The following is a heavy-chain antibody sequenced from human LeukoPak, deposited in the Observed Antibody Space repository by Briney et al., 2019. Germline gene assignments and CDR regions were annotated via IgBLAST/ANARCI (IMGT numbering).Heavy chain of an antibody. J-gene: IGHJ4*02. Sequence: PGGSLRLSCAASGFIVSGNYMSWVRQAPGKGLERVSVIYSAGSTYYADSVKGRFTISRDISKNTVYLQMSSLIAEDTAVYYCARSRLRYYFDYWGQGTLVTVSS. V-gene: IGHV3-66*01. CDR2: IYSAGST. CDR3: ARSRLRYYFDY. CDR1: GFIVSGNY. D-gene: IGHD4-17*01.